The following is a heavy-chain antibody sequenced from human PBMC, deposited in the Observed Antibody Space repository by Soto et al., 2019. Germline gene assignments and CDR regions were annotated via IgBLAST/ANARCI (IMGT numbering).Heavy chain of an antibody. CDR1: GDRLAGYY. CDR2: INPNSGGT. CDR3: ARALHSRSWHNPHYYHPGTAV. V-gene: IGHV1-2*04. Sequence: SVKVCCKASGDRLAGYYRQWVRHAPGQVLEWMGWINPNSGGTNYAQKFQGWVTMTRDTSISTAYMELSRLRSDDTAVYYCARALHSRSWHNPHYYHPGTAVRRNRTTVPVSP. J-gene: IGHJ6*04. D-gene: IGHD6-13*01.